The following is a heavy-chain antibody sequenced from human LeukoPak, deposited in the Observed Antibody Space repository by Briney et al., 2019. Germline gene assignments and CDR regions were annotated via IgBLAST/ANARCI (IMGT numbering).Heavy chain of an antibody. J-gene: IGHJ4*02. CDR1: GGSISSYY. D-gene: IGHD1-26*01. V-gene: IGHV4-59*01. Sequence: PSETLSLTCTVSGGSISSYYWSWIRQPPGKGLEWIGYIYYSGSTNYNPSLKSRVTISVDTSKNQFSLKLSSVTAADTAVYYCAREAVGATSGFDYWGQGTLVTVSS. CDR3: AREAVGATSGFDY. CDR2: IYYSGST.